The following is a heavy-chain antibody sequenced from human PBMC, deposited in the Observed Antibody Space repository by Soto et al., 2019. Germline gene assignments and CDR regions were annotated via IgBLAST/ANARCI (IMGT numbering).Heavy chain of an antibody. CDR1: GFIFSDYY. D-gene: IGHD7-27*01. V-gene: IGHV3-11*01. CDR2: ISNNGRIT. CDR3: ARDHWVGGLTLEY. J-gene: IGHJ4*02. Sequence: QVHLEESGGGLVKPGGSLRLSCTASGFIFSDYYMSWIRQAPGKGLEWVSDISNNGRITHQADSVEGRFNISRDNAKDAHSLVMNSLRPDDPAIYYCARDHWVGGLTLEYWGQGTLVTVSS.